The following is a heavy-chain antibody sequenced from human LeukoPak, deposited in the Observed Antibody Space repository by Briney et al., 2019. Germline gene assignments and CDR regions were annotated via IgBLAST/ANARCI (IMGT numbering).Heavy chain of an antibody. Sequence: GGSLRLSCAASGFTFRSYGMNWVRQAPGKGLEWISSITRNSNYIYYADSVKGRFTISRDNGKSSLFLQMDSLRAEDTAIYFCARDPYSGNYGPYYYYMDVWGKGTTVTVSS. CDR3: ARDPYSGNYGPYYYYMDV. CDR2: ITRNSNYI. V-gene: IGHV3-21*01. J-gene: IGHJ6*03. D-gene: IGHD3-3*01. CDR1: GFTFRSYG.